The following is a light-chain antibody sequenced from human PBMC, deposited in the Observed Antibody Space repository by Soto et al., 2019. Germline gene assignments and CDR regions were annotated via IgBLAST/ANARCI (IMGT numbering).Light chain of an antibody. V-gene: IGLV2-8*01. CDR2: DVT. CDR3: TSYAGSDNLGV. Sequence: QSALTQPPSASGSPGQSVTISCTGTSSGVGFYNYVSWYQQHPGKAPKLLIYDVTKRPSGVPGRFSGSKSGNTASLTVSGLQAEDEALYYCTSYAGSDNLGVFGGGTKVTVL. J-gene: IGLJ2*01. CDR1: SSGVGFYNY.